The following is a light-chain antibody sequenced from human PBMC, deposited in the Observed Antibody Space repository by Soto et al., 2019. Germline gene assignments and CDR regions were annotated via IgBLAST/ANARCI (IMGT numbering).Light chain of an antibody. V-gene: IGKV3-11*01. J-gene: IGKJ1*01. CDR2: DAS. Sequence: EVVLTQSPAPVSWSRLEIATLSFRASQSVSSTYLAWYQQKPGQAPRLLIYDASNRATGIPARFSGSGSGTDFTLTISSLETEDFAVYYCQQSSNWWTLGQGTKVDIK. CDR1: QSVSSTY. CDR3: QQSSNWWT.